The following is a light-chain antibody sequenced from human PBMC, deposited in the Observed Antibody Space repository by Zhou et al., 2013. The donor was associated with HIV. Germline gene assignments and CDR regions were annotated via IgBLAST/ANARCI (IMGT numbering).Light chain of an antibody. CDR2: DAS. J-gene: IGKJ2*03. V-gene: IGKV3-11*01. CDR1: QNVYNY. CDR3: QQYYSAPYS. Sequence: EIVLTQSPATLSLSPGDRATLSCRASQNVYNYLAWYQQKPGQAPRLLIYDASSRATGIPARFGGTGSGTDFTLTISSLQAEDVAVYYCQQYYSAPYSLGQGTKLEIK.